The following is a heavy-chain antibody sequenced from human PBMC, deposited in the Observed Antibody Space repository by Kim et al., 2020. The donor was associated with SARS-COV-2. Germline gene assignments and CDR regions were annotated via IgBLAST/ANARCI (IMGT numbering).Heavy chain of an antibody. CDR3: AKIWSDYGDYADNGMDV. CDR2: ISGSGGST. V-gene: IGHV3-23*01. Sequence: GGSLRLSCAASGFTFSSYAMSWVRQAPGKGLEWVSAISGSGGSTYYADSVKGRFTISRDNSKNTLYLQMNSLRAEDTAVYYCAKIWSDYGDYADNGMDVWGQWTTVTVSS. J-gene: IGHJ6*02. D-gene: IGHD4-17*01. CDR1: GFTFSSYA.